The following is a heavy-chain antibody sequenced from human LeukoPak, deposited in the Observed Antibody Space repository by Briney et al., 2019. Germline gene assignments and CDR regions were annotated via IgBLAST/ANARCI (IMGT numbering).Heavy chain of an antibody. CDR2: IYYSGST. Sequence: SETLSLTCTVSGGSISSYYWSWLRQPPGKGLEWIGYIYYSGSTNYNPSLKSRVTISVDTSKNQFSLKLSSVTAADTAVYYCASLAPGPYYGMDVWGQGTTVTVSS. J-gene: IGHJ6*02. CDR1: GGSISSYY. CDR3: ASLAPGPYYGMDV. V-gene: IGHV4-59*08.